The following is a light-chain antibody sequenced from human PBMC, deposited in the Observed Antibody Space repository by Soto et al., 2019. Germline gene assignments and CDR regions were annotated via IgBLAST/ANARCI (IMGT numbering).Light chain of an antibody. Sequence: DIQMTQSPSSLSASVGDRVTITCRASQSICSYLNWYQQKPGKAPKLLIYAASSLQSGVPSRFSGSGSGTDFTLTISSLQPEDFATYYCQQSYSTITFGGGTKVEIK. CDR3: QQSYSTIT. J-gene: IGKJ4*01. CDR1: QSICSY. CDR2: AAS. V-gene: IGKV1-39*01.